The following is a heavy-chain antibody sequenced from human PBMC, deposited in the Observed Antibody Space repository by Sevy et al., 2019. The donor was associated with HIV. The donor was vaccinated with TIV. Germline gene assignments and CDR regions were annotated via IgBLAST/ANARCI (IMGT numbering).Heavy chain of an antibody. CDR1: GFTFSTHA. CDR2: ISYAGHMK. Sequence: GGSLRLSCTASGFTFSTHAAHWVRQAPGKGLEWVAVISYAGHMKYYADSVKGRFTISRDNSDNTVSLQMNSLRVDDTAVYYCGRSVLGDKWGQGTLVTVSS. CDR3: GRSVLGDK. J-gene: IGHJ4*02. D-gene: IGHD3-16*01. V-gene: IGHV3-30-3*01.